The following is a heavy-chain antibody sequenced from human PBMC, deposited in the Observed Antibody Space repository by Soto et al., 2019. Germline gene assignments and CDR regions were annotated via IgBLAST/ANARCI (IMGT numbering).Heavy chain of an antibody. Sequence: LRLSCAASGFTFDDYAMHWVRQVPGKGLEWVAGISWNSGTIGYVDSVKGRFSISRDNAKNSLYLQMNSLRPEDTALYYCAKDIVPQWLNAFDIWGQGTMVT. CDR1: GFTFDDYA. V-gene: IGHV3-9*01. D-gene: IGHD6-19*01. J-gene: IGHJ3*02. CDR3: AKDIVPQWLNAFDI. CDR2: ISWNSGTI.